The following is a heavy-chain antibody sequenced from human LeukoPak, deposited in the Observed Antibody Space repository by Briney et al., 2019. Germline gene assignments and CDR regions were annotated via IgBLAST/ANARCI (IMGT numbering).Heavy chain of an antibody. CDR2: ISWNSGSI. CDR3: AKGATGYSTSGYFDY. D-gene: IGHD6-13*01. CDR1: GFTFDDYA. V-gene: IGHV3-9*03. Sequence: GGSLRLSCAASGFTFDDYAMHWVRQAPGKGLEWVSGISWNSGSIGYADSVKGRFTISRDNAKNSLYLQMNSLRAEDMALYYCAKGATGYSTSGYFDYWGQGTLVTVCS. J-gene: IGHJ4*02.